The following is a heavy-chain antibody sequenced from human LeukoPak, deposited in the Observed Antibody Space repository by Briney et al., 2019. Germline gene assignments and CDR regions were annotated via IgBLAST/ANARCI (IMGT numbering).Heavy chain of an antibody. Sequence: SETLSLTCTVSGGSISGYYWTWIRQPAGKGLEWIGHIYTRGNTNYSPSLKSRVTMPVDTSKNQFSLKLSSVTAADTAVYYCARLGAATTFDYWGQGTLVTVSS. CDR2: IYTRGNT. D-gene: IGHD2-15*01. J-gene: IGHJ4*02. CDR3: ARLGAATTFDY. V-gene: IGHV4-4*07. CDR1: GGSISGYY.